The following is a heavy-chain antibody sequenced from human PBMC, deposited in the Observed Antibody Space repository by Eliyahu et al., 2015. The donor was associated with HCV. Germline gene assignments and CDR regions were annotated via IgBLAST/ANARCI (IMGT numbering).Heavy chain of an antibody. Sequence: EVQLVESGGGLVQPGGSLRLSCAASGFTFTSHWMSWVRQAPGKGLEWGGHQKARGRERDNVDSVKGRFTISRDNAKNSLYLQMNNLRAEDTAMYYCTRDQAWGQGTLVTVSS. J-gene: IGHJ5*02. CDR2: KARGRER. V-gene: IGHV3-7*03. CDR3: TRDQA. CDR1: GFTFTSHW.